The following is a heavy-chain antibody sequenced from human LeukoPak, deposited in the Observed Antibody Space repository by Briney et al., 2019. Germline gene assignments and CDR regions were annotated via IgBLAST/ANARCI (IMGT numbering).Heavy chain of an antibody. J-gene: IGHJ4*02. Sequence: GASVKVSCKASGYTFTSYGVSWVRQAPGQGLEWMGWISAYNGNTNYAQKLQGRVTMTTDTSTSTAYMELRSLRSDDTAVYYCARALIVYNWNYESGDYFDYWGQGTLVTVSS. CDR1: GYTFTSYG. V-gene: IGHV1-18*01. D-gene: IGHD1-7*01. CDR3: ARALIVYNWNYESGDYFDY. CDR2: ISAYNGNT.